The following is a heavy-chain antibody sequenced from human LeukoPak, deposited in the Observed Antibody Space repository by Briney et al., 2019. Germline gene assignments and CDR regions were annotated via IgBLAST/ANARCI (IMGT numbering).Heavy chain of an antibody. CDR1: GFTLSNAW. V-gene: IGHV3-30*02. Sequence: GGSLRLSCAASGFTLSNAWMNWVRQAPGKGLEWVAFIRYDGSNKYYADSVKGRFTISRDNYKNTLYLQMNSLIAEDTAVYYCAKDYYYDSSGYPYYFDYWGQGTLVTVSS. J-gene: IGHJ4*02. CDR2: IRYDGSNK. CDR3: AKDYYYDSSGYPYYFDY. D-gene: IGHD3-22*01.